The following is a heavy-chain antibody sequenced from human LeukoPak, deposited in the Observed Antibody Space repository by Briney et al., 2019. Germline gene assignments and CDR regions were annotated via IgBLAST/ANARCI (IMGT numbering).Heavy chain of an antibody. V-gene: IGHV6-1*01. Sequence: SQTLSLTCAISGDSVSSNTAGWSWIRQSPSRGLEWLGRTYYRSKWYYDYSQSVKRRIIINPDTSKNLFSLQLNSVTPEDTGMYYCTRGGGAQDFWGQGTLVTVSS. D-gene: IGHD1-26*01. CDR2: TYYRSKWYY. CDR3: TRGGGAQDF. J-gene: IGHJ4*02. CDR1: GDSVSSNTAG.